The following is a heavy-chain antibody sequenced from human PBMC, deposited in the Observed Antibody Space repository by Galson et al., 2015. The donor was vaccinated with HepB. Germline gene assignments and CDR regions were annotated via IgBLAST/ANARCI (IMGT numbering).Heavy chain of an antibody. CDR2: IKKDGSDE. CDR1: GFRFRPYW. D-gene: IGHD3-10*01. J-gene: IGHJ4*02. CDR3: ARYFVGCCGEDTCGDY. Sequence: SLRISCAASGFRFRPYWMSWVRQAPGKGLEWVANIKKDGSDEYYGESVKGRFTISRDNAKNFLYRQMNSLGAEDTAVYYCARYFVGCCGEDTCGDYLGQGTPVT. V-gene: IGHV3-7*03.